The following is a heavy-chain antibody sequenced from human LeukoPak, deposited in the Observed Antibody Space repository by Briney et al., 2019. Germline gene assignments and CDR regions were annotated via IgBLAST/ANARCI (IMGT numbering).Heavy chain of an antibody. CDR1: GGSFSGYY. CDR2: INHSGST. CDR3: ARGRGNSSSSYYFDY. J-gene: IGHJ4*02. V-gene: IGHV4-34*01. D-gene: IGHD6-6*01. Sequence: PSETLSLTCAVYGGSFSGYYWSWIRQPPGRGQEWIGEINHSGSTNYNPSLKSRVTISVDTSKNQFSLKLSSVTAADTAVYYCARGRGNSSSSYYFDYWGQGTLVTVSS.